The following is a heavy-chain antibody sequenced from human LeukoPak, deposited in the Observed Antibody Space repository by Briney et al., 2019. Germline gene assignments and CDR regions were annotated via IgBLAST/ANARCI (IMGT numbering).Heavy chain of an antibody. CDR3: ARHVRGEMATLAYPSDY. CDR2: IYYSGST. Sequence: SETLSLTCTVSGGSISSYYWSWIRQPPGKGLEWIGDIYYSGSTNYNPSLKSRVTVSVDTSKNQFSLKLGSVTAADTAVYYCARHVRGEMATLAYPSDYWGQGTLVTVSS. D-gene: IGHD5-24*01. CDR1: GGSISSYY. V-gene: IGHV4-59*08. J-gene: IGHJ4*02.